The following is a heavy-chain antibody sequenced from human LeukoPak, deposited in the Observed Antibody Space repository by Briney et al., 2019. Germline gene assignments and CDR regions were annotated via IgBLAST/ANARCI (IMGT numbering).Heavy chain of an antibody. CDR1: GGSISSADFY. J-gene: IGHJ4*02. D-gene: IGHD3-22*01. Sequence: SQTLSLTCTVSGGSISSADFYWSWIRQPPGKGLEWIGYIYYTRSTYYNPSLKSRVTMSVDTSKNQFSLKVSSVTAADTAVYYCASGSTVGSGYYQTNFDYWGQGSLVTVSS. V-gene: IGHV4-30-4*08. CDR2: IYYTRST. CDR3: ASGSTVGSGYYQTNFDY.